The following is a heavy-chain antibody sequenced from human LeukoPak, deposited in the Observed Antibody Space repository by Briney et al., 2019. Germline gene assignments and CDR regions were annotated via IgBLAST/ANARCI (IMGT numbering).Heavy chain of an antibody. J-gene: IGHJ3*02. CDR1: GGSLSSGSSY. Sequence: PSGTLSLTCTVSGGSLSSGSSYWSWIRQPAGKGLEWIGRIYTSGSTNYNPSLKSRVTISVDTSKNQFSLKQSSVTAADTAVYYCARGPYCSSSSPIPCAFDIWGQGTMVTVSS. D-gene: IGHD2-2*01. CDR3: ARGPYCSSSSPIPCAFDI. V-gene: IGHV4-61*02. CDR2: IYTSGST.